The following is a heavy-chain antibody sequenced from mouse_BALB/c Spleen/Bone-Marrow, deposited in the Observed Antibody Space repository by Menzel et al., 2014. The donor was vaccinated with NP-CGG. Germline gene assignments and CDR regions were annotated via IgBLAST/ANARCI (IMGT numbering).Heavy chain of an antibody. D-gene: IGHD1-2*01. CDR2: IYPGNVNT. J-gene: IGHJ3*01. CDR3: ARDYYGYGGFAY. CDR1: GYIFTSYY. Sequence: VQGVESGPELVKPGASVRISCKASGYIFTSYYIYWVKQRPGQGLEWIGWIYPGNVNTKYNEKFKGKATLTAGKSSSTAYMQLGSLTSEDSAVYFCARDYYGYGGFAYWGQGTLVTVSA. V-gene: IGHV1S56*01.